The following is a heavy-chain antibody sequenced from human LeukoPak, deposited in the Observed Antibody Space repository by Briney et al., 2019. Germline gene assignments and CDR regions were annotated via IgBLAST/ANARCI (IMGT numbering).Heavy chain of an antibody. J-gene: IGHJ6*02. CDR1: GFTFSSYA. V-gene: IGHV3-30-3*01. D-gene: IGHD6-19*01. Sequence: GGSLRLSCAASGFTFSSYAMHWVRQAPGKGLEWVAVISYDGSNKYYADSVKGRFTISRDNSKNTLYLQMNSLRAEDTAVYYCARDTVAVAGSYGMDVWGQGTTVTVSS. CDR3: ARDTVAVAGSYGMDV. CDR2: ISYDGSNK.